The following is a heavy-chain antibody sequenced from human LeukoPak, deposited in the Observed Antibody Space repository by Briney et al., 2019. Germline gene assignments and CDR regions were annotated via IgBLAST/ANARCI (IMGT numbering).Heavy chain of an antibody. CDR2: IYHSGST. D-gene: IGHD2-2*01. CDR1: GGSISSGGYY. CDR3: ARDCCSTSSFYNWFDP. Sequence: PSETLSLTCTVSGGSISSGGYYWSWIRQPPGKGLEWIGYIYHSGSTYYNPSLKSRVTISVDRSKNQFSLKLSSVTAADTAVYYCARDCCSTSSFYNWFDPWGQGTLVTVSS. V-gene: IGHV4-30-2*01. J-gene: IGHJ5*02.